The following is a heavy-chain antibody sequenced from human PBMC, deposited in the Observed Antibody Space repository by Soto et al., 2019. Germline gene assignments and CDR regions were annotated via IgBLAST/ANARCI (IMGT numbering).Heavy chain of an antibody. D-gene: IGHD6-19*01. CDR3: ARDRSGHSSGWYDY. V-gene: IGHV1-2*04. CDR1: GYTFTGYY. CDR2: INPNSGGT. Sequence: ASVKVSCKASGYTFTGYYMHWVRQAPGQGLEWMGWINPNSGGTNYAQKFQGWVTMTRDTSISTAYMELSRLRSDDTAVYYCARDRSGHSSGWYDYWGQGTLVTVSS. J-gene: IGHJ4*02.